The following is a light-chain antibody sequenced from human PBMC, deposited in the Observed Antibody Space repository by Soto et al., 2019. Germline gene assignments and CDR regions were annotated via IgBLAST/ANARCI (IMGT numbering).Light chain of an antibody. CDR1: QRISSW. CDR3: QQYNSYPYT. V-gene: IGKV1-5*01. J-gene: IGKJ2*01. Sequence: DIQMTQSPSTLSASLGDRVTITCRASQRISSWLAWYQQKPGKAPKLLIYDASSLESGVPSRFSGSGSGTEFTLTISSLQPDDFATYYCQQYNSYPYTFGQGTKLEIK. CDR2: DAS.